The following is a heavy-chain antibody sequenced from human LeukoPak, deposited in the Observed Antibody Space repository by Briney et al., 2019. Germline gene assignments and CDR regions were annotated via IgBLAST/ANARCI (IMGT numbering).Heavy chain of an antibody. CDR1: GFRFSDYS. CDR3: ARDYKYAFDN. J-gene: IGHJ4*02. D-gene: IGHD5-24*01. V-gene: IGHV3-48*01. Sequence: GGSLRLSCAASGFRFSDYSMNWVRQAPGKGLEWISYIGIDSGNTNYADSVKGQFTISGDKAKNSLYLQMNSLRVEDTAVYYCARDYKYAFDNWGQGTLVTVSS. CDR2: IGIDSGNT.